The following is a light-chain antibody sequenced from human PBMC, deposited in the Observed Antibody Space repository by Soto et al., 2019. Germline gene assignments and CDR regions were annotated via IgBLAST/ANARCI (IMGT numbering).Light chain of an antibody. CDR1: QSISTW. V-gene: IGKV1-5*01. CDR3: QQYYSYPHT. CDR2: DAS. J-gene: IGKJ5*01. Sequence: DIQMTQSPSTLSASAGDRVIITCRASQSISTWLAWYQQKPGKAPKFLIYDASSLQSGVPSRFSGSGSGTEFTLTISSLQPDDFATYYCQQYYSYPHTFGQGTRLEIK.